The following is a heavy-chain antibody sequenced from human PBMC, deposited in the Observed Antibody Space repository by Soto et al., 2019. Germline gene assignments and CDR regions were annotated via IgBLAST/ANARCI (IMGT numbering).Heavy chain of an antibody. CDR3: ARSIAALGGFLYYYYYLDV. J-gene: IGHJ6*03. V-gene: IGHV4-59*01. CDR2: IYYSGST. Sequence: QVQLQESGPGLVKPSETLSLTCTVSGGSISSYYWSWIRQPPGKGLEWIGYIYYSGSTNYNPSLKSRVTISGETSKNQFSLKLSTVTAADTAVYYCARSIAALGGFLYYYYYLDVWGKGTTVTVSS. CDR1: GGSISSYY. D-gene: IGHD6-6*01.